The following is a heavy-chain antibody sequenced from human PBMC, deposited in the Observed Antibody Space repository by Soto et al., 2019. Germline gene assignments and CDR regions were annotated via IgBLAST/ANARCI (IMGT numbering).Heavy chain of an antibody. CDR3: ARGDCVGGTCYSLAGSFYYYMDV. J-gene: IGHJ6*03. V-gene: IGHV3-74*01. CDR1: GFTFSHYW. D-gene: IGHD2-15*01. CDR2: INSDGSVS. Sequence: EVKLVESGGGLVQPGGSLRLSCAASGFTFSHYWMYWVRQAPGKGLVWVSRINSDGSVSSYADYVKGGLTISRDNVKNTLYLQMNSLRAEDTAVYYCARGDCVGGTCYSLAGSFYYYMDVWGKGTTVTVFS.